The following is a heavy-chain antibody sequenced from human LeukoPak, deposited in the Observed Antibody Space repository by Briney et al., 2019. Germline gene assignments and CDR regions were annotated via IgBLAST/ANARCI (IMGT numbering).Heavy chain of an antibody. CDR1: GFAFSSYG. CDR3: AKGKSLLWFGELSYFDY. CDR2: ISGSGGST. D-gene: IGHD3-10*01. Sequence: GGSLRLSCAASGFAFSSYGMSWVRQAPGKGLEWVSAISGSGGSTYYADSVKGRFTISRDNSKNTLYLQMNSLRAEDTAVYYCAKGKSLLWFGELSYFDYWGQGTLVTVSS. V-gene: IGHV3-23*01. J-gene: IGHJ4*02.